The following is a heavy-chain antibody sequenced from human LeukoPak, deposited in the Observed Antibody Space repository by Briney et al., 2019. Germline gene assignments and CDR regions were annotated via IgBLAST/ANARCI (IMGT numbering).Heavy chain of an antibody. Sequence: GRSLRLSCAASGFTFSSDAMHWVRQAPGKGLEWVAVISYDGSNKYYADSVKGRSTISRDNSRNTLYLQMNSLRAEDTAVYYCAKIVGATDYWGQGTLVTVSS. D-gene: IGHD1-26*01. CDR2: ISYDGSNK. J-gene: IGHJ4*02. CDR3: AKIVGATDY. CDR1: GFTFSSDA. V-gene: IGHV3-30*18.